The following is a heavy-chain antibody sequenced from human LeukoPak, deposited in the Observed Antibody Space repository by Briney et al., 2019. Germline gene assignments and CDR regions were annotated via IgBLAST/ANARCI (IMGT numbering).Heavy chain of an antibody. D-gene: IGHD2-2*01. Sequence: GGSLRLSCVASGFTFLNYAVHWVRQAPGKGLEWVAVMSYDGNNNYYADSVKGRFIISRDNAKNSLYLQMNSLRAEDTAVYYCARGAWDIVVVPAAPDYWGQGTLVTVSS. CDR1: GFTFLNYA. V-gene: IGHV3-30-3*01. CDR3: ARGAWDIVVVPAAPDY. J-gene: IGHJ4*02. CDR2: MSYDGNNN.